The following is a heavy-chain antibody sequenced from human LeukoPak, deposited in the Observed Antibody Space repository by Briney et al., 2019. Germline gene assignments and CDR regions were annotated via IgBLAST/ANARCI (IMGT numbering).Heavy chain of an antibody. V-gene: IGHV4-30-2*01. CDR1: GGSISSGAYS. CDR2: IYHSGST. J-gene: IGHJ5*02. CDR3: ARDRDSSGYRWFDP. D-gene: IGHD3-22*01. Sequence: SETLSLTCAVSGGSISSGAYSWSWIRQPPGKGLEWIGYIYHSGSTYYSPSLKSRVTISVDRSKNQFSLKLSSVTAADTAVYYCARDRDSSGYRWFDPWGQGTLVTVSS.